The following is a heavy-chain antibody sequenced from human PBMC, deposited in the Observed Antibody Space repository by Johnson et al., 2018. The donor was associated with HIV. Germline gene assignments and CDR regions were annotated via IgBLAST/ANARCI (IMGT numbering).Heavy chain of an antibody. V-gene: IGHV3-33*06. Sequence: VQLLESGGGVVQPGRSLRLSCAASGFTFSSYGMHWVRQAPGKGLEWVAVIWYDGSNKYYADSVKGRFTISRDNSKNTLYLQMNSLRAEDTAVYYCAKEGQLGDAFDIWGQGTIVTVSS. CDR1: GFTFSSYG. CDR2: IWYDGSNK. D-gene: IGHD6-6*01. J-gene: IGHJ3*02. CDR3: AKEGQLGDAFDI.